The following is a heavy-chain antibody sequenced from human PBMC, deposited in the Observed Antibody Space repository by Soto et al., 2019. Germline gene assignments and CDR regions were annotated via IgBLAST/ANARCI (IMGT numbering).Heavy chain of an antibody. CDR2: IYHTGST. Sequence: QVQLQQSGPGLVKPSQTLSLTCTVSGVTVSSDAYYWSWIRQPPGKGLEWIGNIYHTGSTYYSPSLKSRVDISVDRSTNQFSLRLSSVTAADTAVYYCARYRFSGTKWSKFDYWGQGTLVTVSS. CDR3: ARYRFSGTKWSKFDY. J-gene: IGHJ4*02. V-gene: IGHV4-31*03. D-gene: IGHD3-16*02. CDR1: GVTVSSDAYY.